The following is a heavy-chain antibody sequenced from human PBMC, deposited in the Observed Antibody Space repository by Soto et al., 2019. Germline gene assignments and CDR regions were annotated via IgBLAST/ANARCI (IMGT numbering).Heavy chain of an antibody. CDR2: ISTAVGAT. CDR3: AKDRTVAARNFDY. CDR1: GFRYNNYA. D-gene: IGHD6-6*01. J-gene: IGHJ4*02. Sequence: EVHLLESGGGLVQPGGSLRLSCAASGFRYNNYAMGWVRQAPGKGLEWVSSISTAVGATYYADSVEGRFTISRDDSTDTLYLQMNSLRAEDTAVYYCAKDRTVAARNFDYWGQGTLVTVSS. V-gene: IGHV3-23*01.